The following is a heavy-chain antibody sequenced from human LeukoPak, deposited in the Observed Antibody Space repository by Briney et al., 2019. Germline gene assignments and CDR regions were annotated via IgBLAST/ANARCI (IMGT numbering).Heavy chain of an antibody. CDR3: ARDEAVAFDYNWFDP. V-gene: IGHV3-48*03. Sequence: PGGSLRLSCAASGFTFSSYEMNWVRQAPGKGLEWVSYISSSGSTIYYADSVKGRFTISRDNAKNSLYLQMNSLRAEDTAVYYCARDEAVAFDYNWFDPWGQGTLVTASS. CDR1: GFTFSSYE. D-gene: IGHD6-19*01. CDR2: ISSSGSTI. J-gene: IGHJ5*02.